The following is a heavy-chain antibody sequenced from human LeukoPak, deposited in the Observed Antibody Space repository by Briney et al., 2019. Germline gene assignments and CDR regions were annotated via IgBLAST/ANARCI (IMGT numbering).Heavy chain of an antibody. CDR1: GFTFSSYS. V-gene: IGHV3-48*04. CDR2: ISSSSSTI. D-gene: IGHD4-17*01. Sequence: RAGGSLRLSCAASGFTFSSYSMNWVRQAPGKGLEWVSYISSSSSTIYYADSVKGRFTISRDNAKNSLYLQMNSLRAEDTAVYYCARDALASSDGDYVSDETSDFDYWGQGTLVTVSS. J-gene: IGHJ4*02. CDR3: ARDALASSDGDYVSDETSDFDY.